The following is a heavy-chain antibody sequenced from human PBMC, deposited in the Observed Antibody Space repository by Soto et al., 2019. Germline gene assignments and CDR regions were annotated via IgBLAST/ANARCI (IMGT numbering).Heavy chain of an antibody. CDR2: ISGSDDST. CDR1: GFTFSSYA. Sequence: EVQLLESGGGLVQPGASLRLSCAASGFTFSSYAMSWVRQAPGKGLEWVSVISGSDDSTYYADSVKGRFTISRDNSKNTLYLQMNSLRAEDTAVYYCAKRSSSSTFDYWGQGPWSPSPQ. J-gene: IGHJ4*02. CDR3: AKRSSSSTFDY. D-gene: IGHD6-6*01. V-gene: IGHV3-23*01.